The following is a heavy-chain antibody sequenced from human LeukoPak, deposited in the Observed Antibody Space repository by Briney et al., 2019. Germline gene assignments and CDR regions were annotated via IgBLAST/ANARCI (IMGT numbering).Heavy chain of an antibody. CDR3: TKDRLFLHDALDI. CDR1: GFTFDDHA. J-gene: IGHJ3*02. CDR2: ISWNSGII. V-gene: IGHV3-9*01. D-gene: IGHD2-21*01. Sequence: PGGSLRLSCAASGFTFDDHAMHWVRQAPGKGLEWVAGISWNSGIIDYADSVKGRFTISRDNAKSSLYPQMNSLRPEDTAFYYCTKDRLFLHDALDIWGQGTMVTVSS.